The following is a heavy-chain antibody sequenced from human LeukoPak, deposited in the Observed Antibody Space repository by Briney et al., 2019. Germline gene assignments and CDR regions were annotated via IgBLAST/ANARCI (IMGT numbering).Heavy chain of an antibody. Sequence: GGSLRLSCAASGFTFSSYVMSWVRQAPGKGLEWVSGISGSGDSTYFADSVKGRFTISRDNSKNTLYLQMNSLRAEDTAVYYCAKGGRIQLWAIDYWGQGTLVTVSS. CDR3: AKGGRIQLWAIDY. D-gene: IGHD5-18*01. CDR1: GFTFSSYV. J-gene: IGHJ4*02. CDR2: ISGSGDST. V-gene: IGHV3-23*01.